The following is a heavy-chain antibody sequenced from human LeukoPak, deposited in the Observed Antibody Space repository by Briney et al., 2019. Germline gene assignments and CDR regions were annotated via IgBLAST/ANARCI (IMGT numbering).Heavy chain of an antibody. J-gene: IGHJ4*02. CDR1: GLTFSSYA. D-gene: IGHD3-22*01. V-gene: IGHV4-38-2*01. CDR2: IYHSGST. Sequence: GSLRLSCAASGLTFSSYAMNWVRQAPGKGLEWIGSIYHSGSTYYNPSLKSRVTISVDTSKNQFSLKLSSVTAADTAVYYCARGGSGYYLYYFDYWGQGTLVTVSS. CDR3: ARGGSGYYLYYFDY.